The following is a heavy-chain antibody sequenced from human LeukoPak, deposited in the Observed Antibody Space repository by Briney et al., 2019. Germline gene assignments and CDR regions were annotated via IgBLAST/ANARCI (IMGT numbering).Heavy chain of an antibody. V-gene: IGHV3-11*01. CDR3: ARDRVTGYYDSSGYLFF. J-gene: IGHJ4*02. CDR2: ISSSGSTI. D-gene: IGHD3-22*01. CDR1: GFTFSDYY. Sequence: GGSLRLSCAAYGFTFSDYYMSWIRQAPGKGLEWVSYISSSGSTIYYADSVKGRFTISRDNAKNSLYLQMNSLRAEDTAVYYCARDRVTGYYDSSGYLFFWGQGTLVTVSS.